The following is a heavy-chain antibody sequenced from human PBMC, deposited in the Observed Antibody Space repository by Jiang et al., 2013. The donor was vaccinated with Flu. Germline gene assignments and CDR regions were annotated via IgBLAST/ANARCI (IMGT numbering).Heavy chain of an antibody. D-gene: IGHD4-17*01. J-gene: IGHJ3*02. Sequence: SSYAMSWVRQAPGKGLEWVSAISGSGGSTYYADSVKGRFTISRDNSKNTLYLQMNSLRAEDTAVYYCAKDLGYGDYQDAFDIWGQGTMVTVSS. CDR3: AKDLGYGDYQDAFDI. CDR2: ISGSGGST. V-gene: IGHV3-23*01. CDR1: SSYA.